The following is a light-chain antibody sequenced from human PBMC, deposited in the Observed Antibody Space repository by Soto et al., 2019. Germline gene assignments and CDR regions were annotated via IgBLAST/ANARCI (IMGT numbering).Light chain of an antibody. J-gene: IGKJ4*01. CDR3: QHRSNWPLT. V-gene: IGKV3-11*01. Sequence: EIVLTQSPATLSLSPGERATLSCRASQSVSSFLAWYKQKPGQAPRLLIYDASKRATGIPARFSGSGSGTDFTLTISSLEPEDFAVYYCQHRSNWPLTFGGGTKVDIK. CDR1: QSVSSF. CDR2: DAS.